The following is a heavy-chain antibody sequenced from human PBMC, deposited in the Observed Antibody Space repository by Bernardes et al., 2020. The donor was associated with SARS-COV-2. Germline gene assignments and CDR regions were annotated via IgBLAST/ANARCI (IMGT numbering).Heavy chain of an antibody. CDR3: ARGPGNSDSWYGLDY. J-gene: IGHJ4*02. D-gene: IGHD6-13*01. CDR2: INNAGSSS. V-gene: IGHV3-74*01. Sequence: VGSLRLSCAASGFTFSSYWMHWVRQAPGKGLEWVSRINNAGSSSSYADSVKGRFTISRDNAKNTLYLQMKSVTADDTAVYYCARGPGNSDSWYGLDYWGQGTLATVSS. CDR1: GFTFSSYW.